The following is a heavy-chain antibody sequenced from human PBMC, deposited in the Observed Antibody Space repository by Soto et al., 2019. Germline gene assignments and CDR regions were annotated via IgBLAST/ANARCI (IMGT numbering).Heavy chain of an antibody. CDR3: ARKGLNIRDEGSSGWEYYFDY. V-gene: IGHV1-3*01. J-gene: IGHJ4*02. Sequence: GASVKVSYKASGYTFTSYGISWVRQAPGQGLEWMGWINAGNGNTKYSQKFQGRVTITRDTSASTAYMELSSLRSEDTAVYYCARKGLNIRDEGSSGWEYYFDYWGQGTLVTVSS. CDR1: GYTFTSYG. D-gene: IGHD6-19*01. CDR2: INAGNGNT.